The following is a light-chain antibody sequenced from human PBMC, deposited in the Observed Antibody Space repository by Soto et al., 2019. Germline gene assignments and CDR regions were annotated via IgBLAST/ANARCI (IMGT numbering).Light chain of an antibody. CDR1: QSVLYSSNNKNY. CDR3: QQYYSTPLT. J-gene: IGKJ4*01. Sequence: DIVMTQSPDSLAVSLGERATINCKSSQSVLYSSNNKNYLAWYQQKPGQPPKLLIYWASTRESGVPDRFSGSGSGTDFTLTISSLQAEYVAVYYCQQYYSTPLTLGGGTKVEIK. V-gene: IGKV4-1*01. CDR2: WAS.